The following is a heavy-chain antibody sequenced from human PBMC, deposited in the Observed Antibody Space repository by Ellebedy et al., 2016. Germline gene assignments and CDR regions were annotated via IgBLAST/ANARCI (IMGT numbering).Heavy chain of an antibody. CDR1: GFTFNTYW. CDR2: INSDGTTT. J-gene: IGHJ4*02. D-gene: IGHD3-10*01. Sequence: GESLKISCAASGFTFNTYWMHWVRQAPGEGLVWVSRINSDGTTTTYADSVKGRFTISRDNAKNSVYLQMSSLRAEDMAVYYCARYGLSGTFDLWGQGTPVTVSS. CDR3: ARYGLSGTFDL. V-gene: IGHV3-74*01.